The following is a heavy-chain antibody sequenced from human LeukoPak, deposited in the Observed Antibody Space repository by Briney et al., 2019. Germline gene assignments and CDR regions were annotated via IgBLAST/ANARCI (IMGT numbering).Heavy chain of an antibody. CDR2: INHSGST. Sequence: SETPSLTCAVYGGSFSGYYWSWIRQPPGKGLEWIGEINHSGSTNYNPSLKSRVTISVDTSKNQFSLKLSSVTAADTAVYYCARERAAAGIDYWGQGTLVTVSS. D-gene: IGHD6-13*01. CDR1: GGSFSGYY. J-gene: IGHJ4*02. CDR3: ARERAAAGIDY. V-gene: IGHV4-34*01.